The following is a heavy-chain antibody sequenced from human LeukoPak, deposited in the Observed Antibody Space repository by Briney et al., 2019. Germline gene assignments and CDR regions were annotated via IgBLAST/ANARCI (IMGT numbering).Heavy chain of an antibody. V-gene: IGHV4-34*01. CDR3: ARTSVGVKSSDY. CDR1: GGSFSGYY. CDR2: INHSGST. Sequence: SETLSLTCAVYGGSFSGYYWSWIRQPPGKGLEWIGEINHSGSTNYNPSLKSRVTISVDTSKNQFSLKLSSATAADTAVYYCARTSVGVKSSDYWGQGTLVTVSA. D-gene: IGHD3-22*01. J-gene: IGHJ4*02.